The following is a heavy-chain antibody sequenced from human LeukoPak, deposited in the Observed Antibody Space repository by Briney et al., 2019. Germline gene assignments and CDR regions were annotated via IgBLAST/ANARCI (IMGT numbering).Heavy chain of an antibody. CDR2: ISSSGSTI. CDR3: ARDRGYSYGHRGIRDAFDI. Sequence: PGGSLRLSCAASGFNFSDYYMSWIRQAPGKGLEWVSYISSSGSTIYYADSVKGRFTISRDSAKNSLYLQMNSLRAEDTAVYYGARDRGYSYGHRGIRDAFDIWGQGTMVTVSS. J-gene: IGHJ3*02. CDR1: GFNFSDYY. V-gene: IGHV3-11*01. D-gene: IGHD5-18*01.